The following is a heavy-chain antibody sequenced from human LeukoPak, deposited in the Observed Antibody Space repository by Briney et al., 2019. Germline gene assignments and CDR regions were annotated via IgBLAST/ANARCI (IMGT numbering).Heavy chain of an antibody. CDR2: ISYDGSNK. V-gene: IGHV3-30-3*01. D-gene: IGHD3-10*01. CDR1: GFTFNTYA. CDR3: ARDYYYGSDY. J-gene: IGHJ4*02. Sequence: PGRSLRLSCAASGFTFNTYAMHWVRQAPGKGLEWVAVISYDGSNKCYADSVKGRFTISRDNSKNTLYLQMNSLRAEDTAVYYCARDYYYGSDYWGQGTLGSVSS.